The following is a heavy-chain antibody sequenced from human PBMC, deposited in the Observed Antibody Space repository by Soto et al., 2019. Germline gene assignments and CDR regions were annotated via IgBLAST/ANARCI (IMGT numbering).Heavy chain of an antibody. V-gene: IGHV3-15*01. J-gene: IGHJ4*02. D-gene: IGHD3-10*01. CDR2: IKSKTDGGTT. Sequence: GGSLRLSCAASGFTFSNAWMSWVRQAPGKGLEWVGRIKSKTDGGTTDYAAPVKGRFTISRDDSKNTLYLQMNSLKTEDTAVYYCTTVLKKITMVRGVIYDYWGQGTLVTVSS. CDR3: TTVLKKITMVRGVIYDY. CDR1: GFTFSNAW.